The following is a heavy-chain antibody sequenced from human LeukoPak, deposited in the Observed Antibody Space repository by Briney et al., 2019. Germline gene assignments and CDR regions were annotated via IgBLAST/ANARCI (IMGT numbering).Heavy chain of an antibody. Sequence: ASVKVSCKASGYTFTGYYMHWVRQAPGQGLEWMGIINPSGGSTSYAQKFQGRVTMTRDTSTSTVYMELSSLRSEDTAVYYCARDTLGLPFDYWGQGTLVTVSS. J-gene: IGHJ4*02. CDR2: INPSGGST. D-gene: IGHD3-16*01. V-gene: IGHV1-46*01. CDR1: GYTFTGYY. CDR3: ARDTLGLPFDY.